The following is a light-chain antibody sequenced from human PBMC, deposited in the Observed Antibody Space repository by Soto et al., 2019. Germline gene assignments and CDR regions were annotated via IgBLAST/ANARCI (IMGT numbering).Light chain of an antibody. CDR3: QQYDSTVWT. J-gene: IGKJ1*01. V-gene: IGKV3-20*01. Sequence: EIVLTQSPGTLSLSPGETATLSCRASQTVDSRYLAWYQQKRGQAPTLLIYATSSRATGVPDRFSGGGSGPDFTLTIRRLEPEDFEVYYCQQYDSTVWTFGQGTKVEIK. CDR1: QTVDSRY. CDR2: ATS.